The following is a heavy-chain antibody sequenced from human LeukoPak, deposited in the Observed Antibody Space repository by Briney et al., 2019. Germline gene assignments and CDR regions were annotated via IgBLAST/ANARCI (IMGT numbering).Heavy chain of an antibody. CDR2: INHSGST. Sequence: SETLSLTCAVYGGSFSGNYWSWIRQPPGEGLEWIGEINHSGSTNYKPSLVSRVTISVDRTKNQFSLKLSSVTAADTAVCYCARGREDTWFGESIGLPTTYNWFDPWGQGTLVTVSS. V-gene: IGHV4-34*01. D-gene: IGHD3-10*01. CDR1: GGSFSGNY. J-gene: IGHJ5*02. CDR3: ARGREDTWFGESIGLPTTYNWFDP.